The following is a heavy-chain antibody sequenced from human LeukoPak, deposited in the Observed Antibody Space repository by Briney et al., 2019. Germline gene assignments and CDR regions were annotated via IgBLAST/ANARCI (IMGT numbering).Heavy chain of an antibody. V-gene: IGHV3-72*01. Sequence: GGSLRLSCAASGFTFRDLYMGWVRQAPGKGLEWVGRITHKPHGYTTKYAASLEGRFTISRDDSQNSLYLQINSLKTEDTAIYYCTRENYEKLDSWGQGTLVTVSS. J-gene: IGHJ4*02. CDR1: GFTFRDLY. CDR2: ITHKPHGYTT. D-gene: IGHD1-7*01. CDR3: TRENYEKLDS.